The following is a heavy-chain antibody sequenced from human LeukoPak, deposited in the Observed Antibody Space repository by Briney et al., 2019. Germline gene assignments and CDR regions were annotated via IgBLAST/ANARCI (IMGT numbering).Heavy chain of an antibody. V-gene: IGHV3-23*01. CDR1: GLIFSNYV. CDR3: AKDLYSSSSDY. J-gene: IGHJ4*02. CDR2: ISANGRST. D-gene: IGHD6-6*01. Sequence: GGSLRLSCAASGLIFSNYVRSWVRQAPGKGLEWVSAISANGRSTYYADSVKGRFTVSRDNSKNTLYLQMNRLRDEDTAVYYCAKDLYSSSSDYWGQGTLVTVSS.